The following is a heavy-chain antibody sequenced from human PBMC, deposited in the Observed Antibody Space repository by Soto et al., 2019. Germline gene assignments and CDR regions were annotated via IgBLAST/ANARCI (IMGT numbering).Heavy chain of an antibody. CDR2: ISYDGSNK. Sequence: TGGSLRLSCAASGFTFSSYAMHWVRQAPGKGLEWVAVISYDGSNKYYADSVKGRFTISRGNSKNTLYLQMNSLRAEDTAVYYCARDRITYYDFWSGYRARDYYYYYGMDVWGQGTTVTVSS. J-gene: IGHJ6*02. CDR3: ARDRITYYDFWSGYRARDYYYYYGMDV. V-gene: IGHV3-30-3*01. CDR1: GFTFSSYA. D-gene: IGHD3-3*01.